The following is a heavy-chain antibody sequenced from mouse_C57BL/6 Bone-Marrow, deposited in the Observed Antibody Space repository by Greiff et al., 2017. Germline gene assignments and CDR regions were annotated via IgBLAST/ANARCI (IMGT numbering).Heavy chain of an antibody. J-gene: IGHJ1*03. CDR1: GYSITSGYY. D-gene: IGHD2-5*01. CDR3: ARERVSNRYFDV. V-gene: IGHV3-6*01. CDR2: ISYDGSN. Sequence: EVKLMESGPGLVKPSQSLSLTCSVTGYSITSGYYWNWIRQFPGNKLEWMGYISYDGSNNYNPSLKNRISITRDTSKNQFFLKLNSVTTEDTATYYCARERVSNRYFDVWGTGTTVTVSS.